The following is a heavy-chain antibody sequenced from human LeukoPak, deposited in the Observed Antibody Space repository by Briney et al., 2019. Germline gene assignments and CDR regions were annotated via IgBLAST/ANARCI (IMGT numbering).Heavy chain of an antibody. CDR2: ISGSGGPT. D-gene: IGHD6-13*01. CDR3: AKDRWGIAAAGSFDY. V-gene: IGHV3-23*01. CDR1: GFTFSAYA. J-gene: IGHJ4*02. Sequence: GSLRLSCAASGFTFSAYAMSWVRQAPGKGLEWVSAISGSGGPTRYADSVKGRFTISRDTSKNTLYLQMNSLRAEDTAVYYCAKDRWGIAAAGSFDYWGQGTLVTVSS.